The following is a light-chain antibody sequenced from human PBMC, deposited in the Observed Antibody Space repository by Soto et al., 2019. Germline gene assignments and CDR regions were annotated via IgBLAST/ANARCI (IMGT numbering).Light chain of an antibody. CDR3: QQYGSSPET. J-gene: IGKJ1*01. CDR2: GAS. V-gene: IGKV3-20*01. CDR1: QSISSSYSASY. Sequence: EIVLTQSPGTLSLSPGERASLSCRASQSISSSYSASYLAWYQQKPGQAPRLLIYGASFRATGIPDRFSGSGSGTEFTLTISRLEPEDFAVYHCQQYGSSPETFGQGTKVEI.